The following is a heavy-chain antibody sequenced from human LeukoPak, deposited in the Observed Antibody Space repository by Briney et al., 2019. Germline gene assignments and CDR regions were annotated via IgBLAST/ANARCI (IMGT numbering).Heavy chain of an antibody. J-gene: IGHJ4*02. CDR1: GGSISSSSYY. Sequence: XTXXGGSISSSSYYWGWIRQPPGKGLEWIGSIYYSGSTYYNPSLKSRVTISVDTSKNQFSLKLSSVTAADTAVYYXXXXLLXXGXLPSWGXGXLVTVSS. CDR2: IYYSGST. V-gene: IGHV4-39*01. D-gene: IGHD3-10*01. CDR3: XXXLLXXGXLPS.